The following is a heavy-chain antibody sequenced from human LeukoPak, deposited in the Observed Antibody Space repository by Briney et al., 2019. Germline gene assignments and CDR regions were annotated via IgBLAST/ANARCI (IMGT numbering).Heavy chain of an antibody. V-gene: IGHV1-46*01. Sequence: GASVKVSCKASGFTFSNYYIHWARQSPGQGLEWMGELNPSGGGTRYAQKFQGRVTMTRDMSANTVDMELSSLRSEDTATYYCASSIVARLDCWGQGTRVTVTS. D-gene: IGHD6-6*01. CDR2: LNPSGGGT. J-gene: IGHJ4*02. CDR1: GFTFSNYY. CDR3: ASSIVARLDC.